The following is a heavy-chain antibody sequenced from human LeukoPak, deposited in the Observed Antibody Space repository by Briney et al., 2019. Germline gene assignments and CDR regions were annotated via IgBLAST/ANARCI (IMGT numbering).Heavy chain of an antibody. CDR2: ISWEGHTT. V-gene: IGHV3-43*01. CDR1: GFTFDDYA. D-gene: IGHD3-10*01. Sequence: PGGSLRLSCAASGFTFDDYAMHWVRQAPGKGLEWVALISWEGHTTYYADSVRGRFTISRGNSKNSLYLQMNSLRTEDSAFYYCTRDTDYGSSTNYFDSWGQGTLVSVSS. J-gene: IGHJ4*02. CDR3: TRDTDYGSSTNYFDS.